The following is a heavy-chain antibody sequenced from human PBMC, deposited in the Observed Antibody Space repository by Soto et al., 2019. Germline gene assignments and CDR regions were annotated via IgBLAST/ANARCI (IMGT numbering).Heavy chain of an antibody. CDR1: GDSISSADYY. CDR3: ARDLWVEPELYYYGMNV. V-gene: IGHV4-30-4*01. CDR2: IFYSGTT. J-gene: IGHJ6*02. D-gene: IGHD1-1*01. Sequence: SETLSLTCTVSGDSISSADYYWSWIRQTPGKGLEWIGHIFYSGTTYYNPSLKSRLTISVDTSKNHFSLRLTSVTAADTAVYYCARDLWVEPELYYYGMNVWGQGTTVTVSS.